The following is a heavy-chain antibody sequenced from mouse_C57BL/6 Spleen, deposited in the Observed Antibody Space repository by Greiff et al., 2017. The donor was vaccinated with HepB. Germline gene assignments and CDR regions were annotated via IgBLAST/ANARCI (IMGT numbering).Heavy chain of an antibody. V-gene: IGHV1-26*01. Sequence: EVQLQQSGPELVKPGASVKISCKASGYTFTDYSMNWVKQSHGKSLEWIGDINPNNGGTSYNQKFKGKATLTVDKSSSTAYMELRSLTSEDSAVYYCARGFPYFDYWGQGTTLTVSS. CDR1: GYTFTDYS. CDR2: INPNNGGT. J-gene: IGHJ2*01. CDR3: ARGFPYFDY.